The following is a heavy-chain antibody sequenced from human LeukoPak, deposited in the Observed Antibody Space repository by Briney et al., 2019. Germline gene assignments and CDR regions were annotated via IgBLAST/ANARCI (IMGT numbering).Heavy chain of an antibody. J-gene: IGHJ5*02. CDR3: AKGGHCSSTSCPFDP. Sequence: PGGSLRLSCAASGFTFSSYAMHWVRQAPGKGLEWVAVISYDGSNKYYADSVKGRFTISRDNSKNTLYLQMNSLRAEDTAVYYCAKGGHCSSTSCPFDPWGQGTLVTVSS. V-gene: IGHV3-30-3*01. CDR1: GFTFSSYA. CDR2: ISYDGSNK. D-gene: IGHD2-2*01.